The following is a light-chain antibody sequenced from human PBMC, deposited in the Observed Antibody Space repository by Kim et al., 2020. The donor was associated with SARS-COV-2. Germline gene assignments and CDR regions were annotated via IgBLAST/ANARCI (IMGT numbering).Light chain of an antibody. CDR2: RDD. CDR1: NMGDKH. CDR3: QAWDSGTLV. Sequence: SYELTQPLSVSVAPGQTAKISCSGSNMGDKHACWYQQKPGQAPVTVIFRDDNLPSGVPERFSGSSSGDTATLTISGTQAMDEADYYCQAWDSGTLVFGGGTQLTVL. V-gene: IGLV3-1*01. J-gene: IGLJ2*01.